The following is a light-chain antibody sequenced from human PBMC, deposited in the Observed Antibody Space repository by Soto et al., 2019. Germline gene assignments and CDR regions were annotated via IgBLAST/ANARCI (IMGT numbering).Light chain of an antibody. CDR1: LSISTH. J-gene: IGKJ1*01. Sequence: EIVMTHSPATLAVSPCEGAALSVRASLSISTHLAWYKQKPGQAPRLLIYGASTRATGIPASFSGSGSGTEFTLTISSLQSEDFAVYYCHQYHLWPWTFGQGTKVDIK. CDR3: HQYHLWPWT. CDR2: GAS. V-gene: IGKV3D-15*01.